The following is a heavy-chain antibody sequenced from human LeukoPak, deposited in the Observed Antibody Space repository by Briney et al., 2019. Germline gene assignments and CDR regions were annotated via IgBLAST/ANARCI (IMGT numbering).Heavy chain of an antibody. CDR2: ISYDGSNK. CDR1: GFTLSNAW. Sequence: PGGSLRLSCAASGFTLSNAWMNWVRQAPGKGLEWVAVISYDGSNKYYADSVKGRFTISRDNSKNTLYLQMNSLRAEDTAVYYCARDLYRIVVVPHYFDYWGQGTLVTVSS. J-gene: IGHJ4*02. D-gene: IGHD3-22*01. V-gene: IGHV3-30*03. CDR3: ARDLYRIVVVPHYFDY.